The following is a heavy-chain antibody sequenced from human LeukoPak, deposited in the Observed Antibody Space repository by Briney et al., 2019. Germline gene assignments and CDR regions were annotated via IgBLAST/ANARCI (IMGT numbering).Heavy chain of an antibody. V-gene: IGHV3-9*01. D-gene: IGHD6-13*01. CDR1: GFTFDDYA. J-gene: IGHJ4*02. CDR2: ISWNSGSI. Sequence: GGSLRLSCAASGFTFDDYAMHWVRQAPGKGLEWVSGISWNSGSIGYADSVKGRFTISRDNAKNSLYLQMNSLRAEDTALYYCAKARSIAAAEGPFDYWGQGTLVTVSS. CDR3: AKARSIAAAEGPFDY.